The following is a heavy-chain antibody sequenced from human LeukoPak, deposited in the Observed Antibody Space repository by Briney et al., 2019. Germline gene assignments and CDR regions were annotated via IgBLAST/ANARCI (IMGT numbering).Heavy chain of an antibody. D-gene: IGHD4-17*01. V-gene: IGHV3-23*01. Sequence: GGSPRLSCAASGFTFSSYAMSWVRQAPGKGLEWVSAISGSGGSTYYADSVKGRFTISRDNSKNTLYLQMNSMRAEDTAVYYCAKGPDYGDFTYYFDYWGQGTLVTVSS. CDR1: GFTFSSYA. CDR2: ISGSGGST. CDR3: AKGPDYGDFTYYFDY. J-gene: IGHJ4*02.